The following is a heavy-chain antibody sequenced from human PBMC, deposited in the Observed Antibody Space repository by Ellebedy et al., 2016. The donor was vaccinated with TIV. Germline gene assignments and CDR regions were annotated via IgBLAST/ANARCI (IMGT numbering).Heavy chain of an antibody. CDR3: ARDPVGVGPAFDV. V-gene: IGHV3-74*01. CDR1: GFSFSNSW. J-gene: IGHJ3*01. Sequence: PGGSLRLSCEASGFSFSNSWMHWVRQAPGKGLVWISRIDGDGSRTNYVDSVKGRFTISRDNAKNTVYLQMNSLRAEDTAIYFCARDPVGVGPAFDVWGQGTMVTVSS. D-gene: IGHD4-23*01. CDR2: IDGDGSRT.